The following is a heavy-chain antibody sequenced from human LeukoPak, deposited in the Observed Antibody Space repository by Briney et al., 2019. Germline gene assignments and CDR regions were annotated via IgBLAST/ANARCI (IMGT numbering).Heavy chain of an antibody. CDR1: GGSLSGSY. D-gene: IGHD2-2*01. J-gene: IGHJ4*02. CDR3: ARDPCSSINCPLRF. V-gene: IGHV4-34*01. CDR2: INHSGRT. Sequence: ASETLSLTCAVSGGSLSGSYCTWVRQSPGEGVEWIGEINHSGRTNYNPSLQSRVTISLDTTRSHFSLILRSVTAADTAVYYCARDPCSSINCPLRFWGQGTLVTVSS.